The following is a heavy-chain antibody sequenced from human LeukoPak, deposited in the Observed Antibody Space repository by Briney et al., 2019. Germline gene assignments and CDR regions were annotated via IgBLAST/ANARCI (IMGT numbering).Heavy chain of an antibody. CDR2: IYYSGST. D-gene: IGHD6-6*01. CDR1: GASISSYY. J-gene: IGHJ6*02. V-gene: IGHV4-59*01. CDR3: ARSIAARPRDPYYCGMDV. Sequence: SETLSLTCTVSGASISSYYWSWIRQPPGKGLEWIGDIYYSGSTNYNPSLESRVTISVDTSKNQFSLKLSSVTAADTAVYYCARSIAARPRDPYYCGMDVWGQGTTVTVSS.